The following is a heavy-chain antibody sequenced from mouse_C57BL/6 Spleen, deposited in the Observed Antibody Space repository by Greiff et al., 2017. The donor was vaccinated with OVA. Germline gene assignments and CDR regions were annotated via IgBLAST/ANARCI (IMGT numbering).Heavy chain of an antibody. CDR1: GYTFTSYD. CDR2: IYPRDGST. D-gene: IGHD2-2*01. CDR3: ARPTMVTTRYYFDY. V-gene: IGHV1-85*01. J-gene: IGHJ2*01. Sequence: VKLQQSGPELVKPGASVKLSCKASGYTFTSYDINWVKQRPGQGLEWIGWIYPRDGSTKYNEKFKGKATLTVDTSSSTAYMELHSLTSEDSAVYFCARPTMVTTRYYFDYWGQGTTLTVSS.